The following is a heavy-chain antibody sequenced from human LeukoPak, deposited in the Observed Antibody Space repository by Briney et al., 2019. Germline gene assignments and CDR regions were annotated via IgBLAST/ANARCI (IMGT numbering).Heavy chain of an antibody. Sequence: GGSLRLSCAASGFTFSSYWMSWVRQAPGKGLEWVANIKQDGSEQYYVDSVKGRFTISRDNAKNSLYLQMNSLSAEDTAVYYCIAPRIAARLTNGPDRGQGTLVTVSS. CDR2: IKQDGSEQ. D-gene: IGHD6-6*01. CDR1: GFTFSSYW. J-gene: IGHJ4*02. V-gene: IGHV3-7*01. CDR3: IAPRIAARLTNGPD.